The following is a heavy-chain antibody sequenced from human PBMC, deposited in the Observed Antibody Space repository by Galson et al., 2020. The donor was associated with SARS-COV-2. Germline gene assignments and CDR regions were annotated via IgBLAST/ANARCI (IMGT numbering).Heavy chain of an antibody. CDR3: ATWSCSGGNCYDSD. Sequence: ASETLSLTCTVPSGSVSSDAYYWSWIRQHPEKGLEWLGSIYYRWNGYYNPYLQSPVTIALDTSKNQFSLKLNSVTAADTAVYYCATWSCSGGNCYDSDWGQGTLVTVSS. CDR1: SGSVSSDAYY. V-gene: IGHV4-31*01. J-gene: IGHJ4*02. CDR2: IYYRWNG. D-gene: IGHD2-15*01.